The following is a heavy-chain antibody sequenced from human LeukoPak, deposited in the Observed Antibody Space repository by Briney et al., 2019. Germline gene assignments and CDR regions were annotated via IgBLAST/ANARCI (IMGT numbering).Heavy chain of an antibody. Sequence: GGSLRLSCAASGFILNNYGVHWVRQAPGKGLEWVAVISYDGSNKYYADSVKGRFTISRDNSKNTLYLQMNSLRAEDTAVYYCAKPSPGQGLKRSYFDYWGQGTLVTVSS. CDR3: AKPSPGQGLKRSYFDY. CDR2: ISYDGSNK. J-gene: IGHJ4*02. V-gene: IGHV3-30*18. D-gene: IGHD5-24*01. CDR1: GFILNNYG.